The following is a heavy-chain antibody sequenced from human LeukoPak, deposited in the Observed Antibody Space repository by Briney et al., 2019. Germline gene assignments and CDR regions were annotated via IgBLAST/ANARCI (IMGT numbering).Heavy chain of an antibody. D-gene: IGHD2-2*01. J-gene: IGHJ6*02. Sequence: ASVKVSCKASGGTFSSYAISWVRQAPGQGLEWMGGIIPIFGTANYAQKFQGRVTITADESTSTAYMELSSLRSEDTAVYYCARAPLYCSSTSCYAWNYYSYGMDVWGQGTTVTVSS. CDR2: IIPIFGTA. V-gene: IGHV1-69*01. CDR3: ARAPLYCSSTSCYAWNYYSYGMDV. CDR1: GGTFSSYA.